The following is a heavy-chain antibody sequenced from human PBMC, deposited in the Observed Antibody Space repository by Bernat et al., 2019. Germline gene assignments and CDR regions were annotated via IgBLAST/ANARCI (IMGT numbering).Heavy chain of an antibody. CDR3: AKAGGALVTNYFDY. CDR1: GFTFSSYG. Sequence: QVQLVESGGGVVQPGGSLRLSCAASGFTFSSYGMHWVRQAPGKGLEWVSFIRYDGDNKYYADSVKGRFTISRDNSKNTLYLQMNSLRPEGTAVYYCAKAGGALVTNYFDYWGQGTLVTVSS. CDR2: IRYDGDNK. V-gene: IGHV3-30*02. J-gene: IGHJ4*02. D-gene: IGHD3-9*01.